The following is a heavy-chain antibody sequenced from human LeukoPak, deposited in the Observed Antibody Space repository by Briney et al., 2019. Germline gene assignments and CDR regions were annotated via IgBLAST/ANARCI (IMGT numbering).Heavy chain of an antibody. V-gene: IGHV4-30-4*08. Sequence: PSQTLSLTCTVSGGSISSGDYYWSWIRQPPGKGLEWIGYIYYSGSTYYNPSLKSRVTISVDASKNQFSLKLSSVTAADTSVYYCARAGGRVGSSLDFDYWGQGTPVTVSS. CDR1: GGSISSGDYY. CDR3: ARAGGRVGSSLDFDY. CDR2: IYYSGST. J-gene: IGHJ4*02. D-gene: IGHD6-6*01.